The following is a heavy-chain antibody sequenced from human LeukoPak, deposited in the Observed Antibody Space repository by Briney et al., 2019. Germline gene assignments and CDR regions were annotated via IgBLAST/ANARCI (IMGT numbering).Heavy chain of an antibody. Sequence: GGSLRLSCAASGFTFSSYSMNWVRQAPGKGLEWVSYISSSSSTIYYADSVKGRFTISRDNAKESLYLQMNSLRAEDTAVYYCARLHYDVLTGPFDYWGQGTLVTVSS. J-gene: IGHJ4*02. CDR2: ISSSSSTI. CDR1: GFTFSSYS. CDR3: ARLHYDVLTGPFDY. V-gene: IGHV3-48*04. D-gene: IGHD3-9*01.